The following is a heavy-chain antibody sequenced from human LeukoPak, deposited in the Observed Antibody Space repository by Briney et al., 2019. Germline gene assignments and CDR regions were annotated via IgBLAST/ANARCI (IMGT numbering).Heavy chain of an antibody. CDR2: INSDGSST. J-gene: IGHJ3*02. D-gene: IGHD1-26*01. CDR3: AKVAVGAMDDAFDI. Sequence: GGSLRLSCAASGFTFSSYWMHWVRQAPGKGLVWVSRINSDGSSTSYADSVKGRFTISRDNSKNTLYLQMNSLKAEDTAVYYCAKVAVGAMDDAFDIWGQGTMVTVSS. V-gene: IGHV3-74*01. CDR1: GFTFSSYW.